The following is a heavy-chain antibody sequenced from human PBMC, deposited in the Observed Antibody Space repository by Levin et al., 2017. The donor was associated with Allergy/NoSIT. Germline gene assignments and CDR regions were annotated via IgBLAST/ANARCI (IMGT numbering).Heavy chain of an antibody. CDR2: INHSGST. CDR1: GGSFSGYY. Sequence: SETLSLTCAVYGGSFSGYYWSWIRQPPGKGLEWIGEINHSGSTNYNPSLKSRVTISVDTSKNQFSLKLSSVTAADTAVYYCARWGRYIAAAGTYLRTTMRGADYWGQGTLVTVSS. D-gene: IGHD6-13*01. J-gene: IGHJ4*02. V-gene: IGHV4-34*01. CDR3: ARWGRYIAAAGTYLRTTMRGADY.